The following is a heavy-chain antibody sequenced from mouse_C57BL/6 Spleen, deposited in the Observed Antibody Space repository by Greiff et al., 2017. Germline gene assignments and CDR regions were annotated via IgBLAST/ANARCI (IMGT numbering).Heavy chain of an antibody. CDR3: TKLTGDYYAMDY. J-gene: IGHJ4*01. CDR2: IDPETGGT. V-gene: IGHV1-15*01. D-gene: IGHD4-1*01. CDR1: GYTFTDYE. Sequence: VQLQQSGAELVRPGASVTLSCKASGYTFTDYEMHWVKQTPVHGLEWIGAIDPETGGTAYNQKFKGKAILTADKSSSTAYMELRSLTSEDSAVYYCTKLTGDYYAMDYWGQGTSVTVSS.